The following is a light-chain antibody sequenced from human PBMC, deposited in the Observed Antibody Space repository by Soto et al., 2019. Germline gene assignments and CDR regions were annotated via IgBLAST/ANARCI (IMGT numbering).Light chain of an antibody. J-gene: IGKJ1*01. Sequence: DIQMTQSPSTLSASVGDRVTITCRASQTISNYLTWYQQRPGKAPKLLIYRSSILQNGVPLRFSGSRSGTEFTLTISSLQPDDFAPYYCKQYYIYATFGQGTRVEI. V-gene: IGKV1-5*03. CDR2: RSS. CDR3: KQYYIYAT. CDR1: QTISNY.